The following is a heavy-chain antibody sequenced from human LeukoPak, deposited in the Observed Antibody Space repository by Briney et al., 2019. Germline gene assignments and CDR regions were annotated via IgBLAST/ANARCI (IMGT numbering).Heavy chain of an antibody. Sequence: ASVKVSCKASGYTFTGYYMHWVRQAPGQGLEWMGWINPNSGGTNYAQRFQGRVTMTRDTSISTAYMELSRLRSDDTAVYYCARVPLGGFGELFPDWGQGTLVTVSS. CDR2: INPNSGGT. J-gene: IGHJ4*02. CDR1: GYTFTGYY. CDR3: ARVPLGGFGELFPD. V-gene: IGHV1-2*02. D-gene: IGHD3-10*01.